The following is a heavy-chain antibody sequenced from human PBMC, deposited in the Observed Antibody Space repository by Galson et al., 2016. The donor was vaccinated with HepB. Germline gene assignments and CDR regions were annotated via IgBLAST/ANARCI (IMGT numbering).Heavy chain of an antibody. J-gene: IGHJ4*02. Sequence: SLRLSCAVSGFNVNNDYMYWVRQAPGRGLEWVSAISTSGDTYYADSVKGRFGISRNNSKNTLYPQINRPRAEDTAVYYCAIDTFTSSSWSLDFWGQGTLVTVSS. CDR3: AIDTFTSSSWSLDF. CDR1: GFNVNNDY. CDR2: ISTSGDT. D-gene: IGHD6-13*01. V-gene: IGHV3-53*01.